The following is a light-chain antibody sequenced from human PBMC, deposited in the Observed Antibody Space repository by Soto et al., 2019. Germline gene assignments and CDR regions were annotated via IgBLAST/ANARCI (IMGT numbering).Light chain of an antibody. CDR3: QHFNNWPPELT. CDR1: QSITNN. J-gene: IGKJ4*01. CDR2: GAS. Sequence: ELVMTQSPATLSVSPGERATLSCRASQSITNNLAWYHQRPGQAPRLLIYGASTRATGVPARFSGSGSGTEFTLTISSLQSEDFATYYCQHFNNWPPELTFGGGTKVDIQ. V-gene: IGKV3-15*01.